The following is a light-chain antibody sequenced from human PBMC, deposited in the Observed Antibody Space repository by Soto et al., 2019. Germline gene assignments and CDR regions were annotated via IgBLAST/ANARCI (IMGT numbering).Light chain of an antibody. Sequence: LTQPASVSGSPGQSITISCTGTSSDAGGYNYVSWYQQHPGKAPKLMIYDVSNRPSGVSNRFSGSKSGNTASLTISGLQAEDEADYYCSSYTSSSTYVFGTGTKVTVL. CDR2: DVS. J-gene: IGLJ1*01. CDR3: SSYTSSSTYV. V-gene: IGLV2-14*01. CDR1: SSDAGGYNY.